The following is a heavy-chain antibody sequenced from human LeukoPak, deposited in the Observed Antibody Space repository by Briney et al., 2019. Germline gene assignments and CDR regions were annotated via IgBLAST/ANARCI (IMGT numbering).Heavy chain of an antibody. J-gene: IGHJ4*02. Sequence: PSETLSMTGAGHGGSFSGYYWSWIRQPPGKGLDWIGEINHSGSTNYNPSLKSRVTISVDTSKNQFSLKLSSVTAADTAVYYCARARYQLLQYYYDSSGHDYWGQGTLVTVSS. CDR3: ARARYQLLQYYYDSSGHDY. CDR2: INHSGST. D-gene: IGHD3-22*01. V-gene: IGHV4-34*01. CDR1: GGSFSGYY.